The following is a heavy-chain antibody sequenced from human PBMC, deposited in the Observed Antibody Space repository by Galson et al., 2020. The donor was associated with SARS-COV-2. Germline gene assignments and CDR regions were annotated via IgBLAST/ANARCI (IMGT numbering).Heavy chain of an antibody. CDR3: ARESNSHFDY. J-gene: IGHJ4*02. CDR1: GDSVSSNNAA. Sequence: SETLSLTCAISGDSVSSNNAAWNWIRQSPSGGLEWLTRTYYRSKWYNQYAVSVKSRITINPDTSKNQFSLQLNSVTPEDTAVYYCARESNSHFDYWGQGALVIVSS. D-gene: IGHD2-21*01. V-gene: IGHV6-1*01. CDR2: TYYRSKWYN.